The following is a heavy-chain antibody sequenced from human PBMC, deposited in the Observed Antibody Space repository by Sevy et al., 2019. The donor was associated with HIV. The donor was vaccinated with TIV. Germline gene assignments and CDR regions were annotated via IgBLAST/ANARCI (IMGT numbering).Heavy chain of an antibody. J-gene: IGHJ4*02. CDR3: ARDLPLYYYGSWRANY. V-gene: IGHV1-2*02. CDR2: INPNSGGR. D-gene: IGHD3-10*01. Sequence: ASVKVSCKASGYTFTDYYMHWVRQAPGQGLEWMGWINPNSGGRNYAQKFQGRVTMTRDTSISTAYMELCRLRSDDTAVYYCARDLPLYYYGSWRANYWGQGTLVTVSS. CDR1: GYTFTDYY.